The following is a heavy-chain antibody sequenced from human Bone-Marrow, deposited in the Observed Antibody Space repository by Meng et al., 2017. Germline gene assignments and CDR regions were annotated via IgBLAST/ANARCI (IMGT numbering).Heavy chain of an antibody. CDR1: GFTFSNYW. V-gene: IGHV3-7*01. Sequence: GGSLRLSCAASGFTFSNYWMTWVRQAPGKGLEWVANIKADGSERFYVGSVKGRFTISRDNAMNSLYLQMNSLRAEDTAVYYCARDIHLHSGSYPDAFDIWGQGTMVTVSS. CDR2: IKADGSER. CDR3: ARDIHLHSGSYPDAFDI. J-gene: IGHJ3*02. D-gene: IGHD1-26*01.